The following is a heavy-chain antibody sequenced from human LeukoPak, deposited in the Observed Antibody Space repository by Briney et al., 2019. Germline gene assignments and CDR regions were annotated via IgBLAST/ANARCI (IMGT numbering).Heavy chain of an antibody. CDR2: IYDSGST. J-gene: IGHJ4*02. CDR3: ASQYYYDSSGSQRRAFDY. D-gene: IGHD3-22*01. CDR1: GGSISSNNYY. V-gene: IGHV4-39*07. Sequence: SETLSLTCTVSGGSISSNNYYWGWIRQPPGKGLEWIGSIYDSGSTYNNPYLKSRVTISVDTSKNQFSLKLSSVTAADTAVYYCASQYYYDSSGSQRRAFDYWGQGTLVTVSS.